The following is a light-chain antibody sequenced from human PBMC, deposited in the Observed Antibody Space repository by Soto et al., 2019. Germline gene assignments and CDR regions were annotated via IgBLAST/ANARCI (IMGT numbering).Light chain of an antibody. CDR1: QGLVYKDGHTY. V-gene: IGKV2-30*01. Sequence: DVVMTQSPLSLPVTLGQPASISCRSSQGLVYKDGHTYVHWFQQRPGQSPRRRIYEVSNRDSGVTDSFGGSGSGSDFTLKISGVEAEDVGVDYCMPGTHCPLTFGGGTNVEIK. CDR3: MPGTHCPLT. J-gene: IGKJ4*01. CDR2: EVS.